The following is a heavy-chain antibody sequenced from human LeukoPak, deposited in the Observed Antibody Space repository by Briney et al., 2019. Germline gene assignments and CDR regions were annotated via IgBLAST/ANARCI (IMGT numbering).Heavy chain of an antibody. D-gene: IGHD3-10*01. Sequence: GGSLRLSCAASGFTFSDYNMNWVRQVPGKGLESVSYMSRSGDTIYYADSVKGRFTISRDNAKNSLYLQMNSLRAEDTAVYYCARDVYYGSGSPRLDYWGQGTLVTVSS. V-gene: IGHV3-48*01. CDR3: ARDVYYGSGSPRLDY. J-gene: IGHJ4*02. CDR1: GFTFSDYN. CDR2: MSRSGDTI.